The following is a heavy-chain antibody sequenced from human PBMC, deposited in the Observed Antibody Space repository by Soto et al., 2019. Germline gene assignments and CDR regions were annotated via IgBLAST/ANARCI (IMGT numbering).Heavy chain of an antibody. J-gene: IGHJ6*02. CDR2: IKSKTDGGTT. D-gene: IGHD3-3*01. Sequence: GGSLRLSCAASGFTFSNAWMSWVRQAPGKGLEWVGRIKSKTDGGTTDYAAPVKGRFTISRDDSKNTLYLQMNNLKTEDTAVYYCTTTEGGSYDFWSGYFRIVDVWGQGTTVTVSS. V-gene: IGHV3-15*01. CDR3: TTTEGGSYDFWSGYFRIVDV. CDR1: GFTFSNAW.